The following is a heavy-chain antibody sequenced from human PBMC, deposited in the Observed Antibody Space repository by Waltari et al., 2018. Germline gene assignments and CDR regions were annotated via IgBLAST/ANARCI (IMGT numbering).Heavy chain of an antibody. CDR1: GGTFSSYT. CDR3: ARARSDSSAAFAY. D-gene: IGHD3-22*01. V-gene: IGHV1-69*02. CDR2: IIPILGIA. Sequence: QVQLVQSGAEVKKPGSSVKVSCKASGGTFSSYTISWVRQAPGQGLEWMGRIIPILGIANYAQKFQVRVTSTADKSTSTAYMELSSLRSEDTAVYYCARARSDSSAAFAYWGQGTLVTVSS. J-gene: IGHJ4*02.